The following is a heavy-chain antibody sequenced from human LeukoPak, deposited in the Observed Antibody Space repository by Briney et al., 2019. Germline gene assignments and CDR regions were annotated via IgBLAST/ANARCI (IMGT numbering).Heavy chain of an antibody. J-gene: IGHJ4*02. V-gene: IGHV4-4*07. D-gene: IGHD3-22*01. CDR1: GGSFSGYY. CDR2: IYTSGST. CDR3: ARDGYYDSSGYYRTLPFDY. Sequence: SETLSLTCAVYGGSFSGYYWSWIRQPAGKGLEWIGRIYTSGSTNYNPSLKSRVTISVDTSKNQFSLKLSSVTAADTAVYYCARDGYYDSSGYYRTLPFDYWGQGTLVTVSS.